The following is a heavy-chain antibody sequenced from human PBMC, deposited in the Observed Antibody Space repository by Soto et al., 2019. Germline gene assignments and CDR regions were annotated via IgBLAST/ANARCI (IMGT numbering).Heavy chain of an antibody. CDR1: GYTFTGYY. CDR3: ARGLGGTNDAFDI. Sequence: ASVKVSCKASGYTFTGYYMHWVRQAPGQGLEWMGWINPNSGGTNYAQKFQGWVTMTSDTSISTAFMELGRLRSDDTAVYYCARGLGGTNDAFDIWGQGTMVTVSS. V-gene: IGHV1-2*04. J-gene: IGHJ3*02. CDR2: INPNSGGT. D-gene: IGHD1-26*01.